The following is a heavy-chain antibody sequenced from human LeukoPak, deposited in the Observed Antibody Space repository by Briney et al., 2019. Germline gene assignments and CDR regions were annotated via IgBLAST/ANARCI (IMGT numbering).Heavy chain of an antibody. V-gene: IGHV3-21*01. CDR3: VLRYFDWFREFDY. CDR2: ISSSSSYI. D-gene: IGHD3-9*01. Sequence: GSLRLSCAASGFTFSSYSMNWVRQAPGMGLEWVSSISSSSSYIYYADSVKGRFTISRDNAKNSLYLQMNSLRAEDTAVYYCVLRYFDWFREFDYWGQGTLVTVSS. J-gene: IGHJ4*02. CDR1: GFTFSSYS.